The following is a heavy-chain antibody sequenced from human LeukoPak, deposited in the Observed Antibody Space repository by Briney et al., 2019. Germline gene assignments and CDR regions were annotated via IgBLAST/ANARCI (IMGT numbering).Heavy chain of an antibody. D-gene: IGHD6-19*01. V-gene: IGHV3-20*04. Sequence: GGSLRLSCAASGFTFDDYGMSWVRQAPGKGLEWVSGINWNGGSTGYADSVKGRFTISRDNAKKSLYLQMNSLRAEDTALYYCAREGSGSDYYYYYMDVWGKGTTVTVSS. CDR3: AREGSGSDYYYYYMDV. CDR1: GFTFDDYG. J-gene: IGHJ6*03. CDR2: INWNGGST.